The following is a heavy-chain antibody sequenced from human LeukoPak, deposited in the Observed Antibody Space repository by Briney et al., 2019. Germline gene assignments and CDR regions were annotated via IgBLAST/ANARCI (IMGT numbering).Heavy chain of an antibody. CDR3: AKDRGVGGAFDI. CDR2: ISSSSSTI. V-gene: IGHV3-48*01. Sequence: GGSLRLSCAASGFTYSSYSMNWVRQAPGKGLEWVSYISSSSSTIYYVDSVKGRFTISRDNSKNTLYLQMNSLRAEDTAVYYCAKDRGVGGAFDIWGQGTMVTVSS. J-gene: IGHJ3*02. D-gene: IGHD3-16*01. CDR1: GFTYSSYS.